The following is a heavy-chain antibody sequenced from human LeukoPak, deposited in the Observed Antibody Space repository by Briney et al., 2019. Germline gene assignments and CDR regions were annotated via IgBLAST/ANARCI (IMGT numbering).Heavy chain of an antibody. CDR3: ARDGYYDSFYYYYYGMGV. Sequence: ASVKVSCEASGYTFTSYGISWVRQAPGQGLEWMGWISAYNGNTNYAQKLQGRVTMTTDTSTSTAYMELRSLRSDDTAVYYCARDGYYDSFYYYYYGMGVWGQGTTVTVSS. CDR2: ISAYNGNT. J-gene: IGHJ6*02. D-gene: IGHD3-22*01. CDR1: GYTFTSYG. V-gene: IGHV1-18*01.